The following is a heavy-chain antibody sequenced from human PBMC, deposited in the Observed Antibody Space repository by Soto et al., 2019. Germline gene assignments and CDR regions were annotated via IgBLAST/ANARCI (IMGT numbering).Heavy chain of an antibody. D-gene: IGHD3-3*01. CDR1: GFTFSSYS. V-gene: IGHV3-48*02. CDR3: ARVLLDPRDWFDP. CDR2: ISSSSTI. J-gene: IGHJ5*02. Sequence: GGSLRLSCAASGFTFSSYSMNWVRQAPGKGLEWVSYISSSSTIYYADSVKGRFTISRDNAKNSLYLQMNSLRDEDTAVYYCARVLLDPRDWFDPWGQGTLVTVSS.